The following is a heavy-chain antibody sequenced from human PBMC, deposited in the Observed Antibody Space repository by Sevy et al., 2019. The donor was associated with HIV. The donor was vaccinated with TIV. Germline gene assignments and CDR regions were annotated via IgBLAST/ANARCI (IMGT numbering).Heavy chain of an antibody. CDR1: GFTFSNYG. D-gene: IGHD3-22*01. CDR3: ARGGDFNDRSAKRDFDY. CDR2: IWNDGSNK. J-gene: IGHJ4*02. Sequence: GGSLRLSCAASGFTFSNYGMHWVRQAPGKGLEWVAVIWNDGSNKYYADSVKGRFTIARDNSKNTAYLQMKSLRVDDTAVDFCARGGDFNDRSAKRDFDYWGQGTLVTVSS. V-gene: IGHV3-33*01.